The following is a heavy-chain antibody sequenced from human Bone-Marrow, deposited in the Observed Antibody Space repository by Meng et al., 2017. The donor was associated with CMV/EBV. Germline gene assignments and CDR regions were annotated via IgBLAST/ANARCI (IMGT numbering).Heavy chain of an antibody. CDR2: ISYDGSNK. J-gene: IGHJ4*01. CDR1: GFTFSSYA. CDR3: AKDRDPHIVVVIAILDY. Sequence: GESLKISCAASGFTFSSYAMHWVRQAPGKGLEWVAVISYDGSNKYYADSVKGRFTISRDNSKNTLYLQMNSLRAEDTAVYYCAKDRDPHIVVVIAILDYWGHGARVTSSS. D-gene: IGHD2-21*01. V-gene: IGHV3-30*04.